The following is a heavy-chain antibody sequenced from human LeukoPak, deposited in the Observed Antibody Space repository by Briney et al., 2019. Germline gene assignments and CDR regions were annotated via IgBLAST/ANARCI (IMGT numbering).Heavy chain of an antibody. Sequence: SETLSLTCAVYGVSFSGYYWSWIRQPPGKGLEWIGEINHSGSTNYNPSLKSRVTISVDTSKNQFSLKLSSVTAADTAVYYCASRSRTVTTTTFDYWGQGTLVTVSS. J-gene: IGHJ4*02. CDR2: INHSGST. V-gene: IGHV4-34*01. CDR3: ASRSRTVTTTTFDY. D-gene: IGHD4-11*01. CDR1: GVSFSGYY.